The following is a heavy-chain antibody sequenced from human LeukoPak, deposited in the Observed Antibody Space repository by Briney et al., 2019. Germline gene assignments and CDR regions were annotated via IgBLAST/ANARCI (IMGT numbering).Heavy chain of an antibody. CDR2: VYPSGRT. D-gene: IGHD6-13*01. CDR3: ASGGRISAANWFDP. V-gene: IGHV4-4*07. J-gene: IGHJ5*02. CDR1: SGSISTYY. Sequence: SETLSLTCTVSSGSISTYYWSWLRQPAGKGLEWFGRVYPSGRTSYNPSLENRVTMSVDTSKKQFSLKLRSVTAADTAVYYCASGGRISAANWFDPWGQGTLVTVSS.